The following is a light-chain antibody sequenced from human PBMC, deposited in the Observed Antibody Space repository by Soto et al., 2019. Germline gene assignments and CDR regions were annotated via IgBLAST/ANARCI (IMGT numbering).Light chain of an antibody. J-gene: IGKJ5*01. CDR3: QQYNSYPMT. CDR2: DAS. V-gene: IGKV1-5*01. Sequence: DIQMNQSQSTLSASVGDGVTITCRASQSISRGVAWYQQKPGKAPKVLIYDASSLESGVPSRFSGSGSGTEFTLTISSLQPDDFATYYCQQYNSYPMTFGQATRLEN. CDR1: QSISRG.